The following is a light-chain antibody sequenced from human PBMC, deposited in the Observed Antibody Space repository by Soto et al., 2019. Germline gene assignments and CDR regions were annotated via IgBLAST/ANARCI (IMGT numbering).Light chain of an antibody. J-gene: IGLJ1*01. CDR1: SSDVGFYNY. Sequence: QSALTQPASGSGSPGQSITISCTGTSSDVGFYNYVSWYQHHPGKVPKVMIYDVSDRPSGVSNRFSGSKSGNTASLTISGLQAEDEADYYCNSYTSSSTYVFGTGTKVTVL. CDR2: DVS. V-gene: IGLV2-14*03. CDR3: NSYTSSSTYV.